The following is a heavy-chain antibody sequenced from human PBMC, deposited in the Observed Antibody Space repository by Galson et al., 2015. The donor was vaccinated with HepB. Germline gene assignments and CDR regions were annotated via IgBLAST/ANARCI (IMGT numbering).Heavy chain of an antibody. J-gene: IGHJ3*02. CDR1: GFTFSSYA. CDR3: GKDRRTGTTPPDGFDI. CDR2: ISGSDGST. V-gene: IGHV3-23*01. Sequence: SLRLPCAASGFTFSSYAMSWVRQVPGKGLEWVSSISGSDGSTYYTDSVKGRFTISRDDSKSTLYLQMNSLRAEDTAVYYCGKDRRTGTTPPDGFDIWGQGTMVTVSS. D-gene: IGHD1-1*01.